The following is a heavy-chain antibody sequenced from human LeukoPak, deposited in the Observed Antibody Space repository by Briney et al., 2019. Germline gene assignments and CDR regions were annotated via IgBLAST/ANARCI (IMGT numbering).Heavy chain of an antibody. J-gene: IGHJ3*02. Sequence: GGSLRLSCVVSGFTFSDHYMDWVRQTPAEGLEWVARSRSKAKSYTTEYAASVKGRFTISRDDSKNSLYLQMNSLKTEDTAVYYCARGFNSFDMWGQGTMVTVSS. D-gene: IGHD2-21*01. CDR1: GFTFSDHY. CDR2: SRSKAKSYTT. CDR3: ARGFNSFDM. V-gene: IGHV3-72*01.